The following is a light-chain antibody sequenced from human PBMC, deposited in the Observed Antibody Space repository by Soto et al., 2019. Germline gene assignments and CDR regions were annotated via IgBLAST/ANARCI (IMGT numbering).Light chain of an antibody. V-gene: IGKV4-1*01. CDR3: QQYYSTPLT. J-gene: IGKJ3*01. CDR1: QSVLYSSNNKNY. CDR2: WAS. Sequence: IVMTQSPDSLAVSLGERATINCKSSQSVLYSSNNKNYLAWYQQKPGQPPKLLIYWASTRESGVPDRFSGSGSGTDFTLTISSLPAEDVAVYYCQQYYSTPLTFGPGTKVDIK.